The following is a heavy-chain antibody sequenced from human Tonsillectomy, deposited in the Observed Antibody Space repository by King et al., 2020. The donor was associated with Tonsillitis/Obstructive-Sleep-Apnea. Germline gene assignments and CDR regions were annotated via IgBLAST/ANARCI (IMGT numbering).Heavy chain of an antibody. CDR1: SGSISSYY. J-gene: IGHJ4*02. CDR3: ASLSPSEHGY. Sequence: VQLQESGPGLVKPSETLSLTCTVSSGSISSYYWSWIRQPPGKGLEWIGYSHYSGSTNYNSSLKSRVTISVDTSKNQFSLKLSSVTAADTAVYDCASLSPSEHGYWGQGTLVTVSS. V-gene: IGHV4-59*08. CDR2: SHYSGST. D-gene: IGHD2-21*01.